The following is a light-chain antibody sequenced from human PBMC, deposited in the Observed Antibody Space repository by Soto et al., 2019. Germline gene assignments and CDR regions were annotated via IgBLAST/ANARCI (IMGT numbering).Light chain of an antibody. CDR2: DAS. V-gene: IGKV3-11*01. CDR3: QQRSSWQWT. J-gene: IGKJ1*01. Sequence: LLTQSPATLSLSLGERATLTCRASQSVSSYLAWYQQKPGQAPRLLIFDASNWATGVPARFSGSGSGTEFTLTISSLEPEDFAVYYCQQRSSWQWTFGQGTKVEIK. CDR1: QSVSSY.